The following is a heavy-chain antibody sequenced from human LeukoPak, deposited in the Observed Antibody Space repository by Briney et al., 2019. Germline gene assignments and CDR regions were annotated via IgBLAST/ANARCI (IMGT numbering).Heavy chain of an antibody. CDR2: ISGSGGST. V-gene: IGHV3-23*01. CDR1: GFTFSSYA. Sequence: GGSLRLSCAASGFTFSSYAMSWVRQAPGKGLEWVSAISGSGGSTYYADSVKGRFTISRDNSKNTLYLQMNSLRAEDTAVCYCAKDGVAATGYEYYYYYMDVWGKGTTVTVSS. J-gene: IGHJ6*03. CDR3: AKDGVAATGYEYYYYYMDV. D-gene: IGHD2-15*01.